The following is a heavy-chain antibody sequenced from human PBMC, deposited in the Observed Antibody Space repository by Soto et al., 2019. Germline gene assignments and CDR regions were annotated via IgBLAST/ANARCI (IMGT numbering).Heavy chain of an antibody. CDR2: FNPDNQNT. Sequence: ASVKVSCKVSGYRFTTYGINWVRQAPGQGLEWVGWFNPDNQNTNYAQKFQDRVSLTTDSSTSTAYMELRGLRSDDTAVYYCARVRFGDPFDFWGQGSLVTVSS. CDR1: GYRFTTYG. V-gene: IGHV1-18*01. J-gene: IGHJ4*02. D-gene: IGHD3-16*01. CDR3: ARVRFGDPFDF.